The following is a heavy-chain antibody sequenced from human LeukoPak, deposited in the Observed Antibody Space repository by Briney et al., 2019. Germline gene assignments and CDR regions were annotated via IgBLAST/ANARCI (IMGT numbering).Heavy chain of an antibody. CDR1: GFTFSDAW. CDR3: TTASYDWNDVNY. J-gene: IGHJ4*02. V-gene: IGHV3-15*01. CDR2: IKSKTDGGTI. Sequence: GGSLRLSCAASGFTFSDAWMNWVRQAPGKGLEWVGRIKSKTDGGTIDYAAPVKGRFTISRDDSENTLYLQMNSLKTEDTAVYYCTTASYDWNDVNYWGQGTLVTVSS. D-gene: IGHD1-1*01.